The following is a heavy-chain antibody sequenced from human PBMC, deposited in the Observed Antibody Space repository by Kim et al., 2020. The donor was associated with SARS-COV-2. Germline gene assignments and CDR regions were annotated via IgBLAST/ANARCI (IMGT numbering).Heavy chain of an antibody. CDR1: GYSFTSYW. CDR2: IDPSDSYT. D-gene: IGHD4-17*01. Sequence: GESLKISCKGSGYSFTSYWISWVRLMPGKGLEWMGRIDPSDSYTNYSPSFQGHVTISADKSISTAYLQWSSLKASDTAMYCCERTTTVTIDYWGQGALVTVSS. V-gene: IGHV5-10-1*01. J-gene: IGHJ4*02. CDR3: ERTTTVTIDY.